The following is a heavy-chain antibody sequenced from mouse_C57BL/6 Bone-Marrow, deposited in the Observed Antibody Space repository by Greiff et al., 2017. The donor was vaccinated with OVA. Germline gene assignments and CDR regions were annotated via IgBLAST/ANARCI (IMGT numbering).Heavy chain of an antibody. CDR1: GFSFNTYA. CDR2: IRNKSNNYAT. V-gene: IGHV10-1*01. CDR3: VRRGFAY. J-gene: IGHJ3*01. Sequence: EVHLVESGGGLVQPKGSLKLSCAASGFSFNTYAMNWVRQAPGKGLEWVARIRNKSNNYATYYADSVKDRFTISRDDSESMLYLQMNNLKTEDTAMYYCVRRGFAYWGQGTLVTVSA.